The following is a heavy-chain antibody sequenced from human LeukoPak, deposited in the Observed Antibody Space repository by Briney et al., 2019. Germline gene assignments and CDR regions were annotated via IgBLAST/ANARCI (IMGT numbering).Heavy chain of an antibody. D-gene: IGHD6-13*01. J-gene: IGHJ3*02. Sequence: SETLSLTCTVSGGSISSGSYYWSWIRQPAGKGLEWIGRIYTSGSTNYNPSLKSRVTISVDTSKNQFSLKLSSVTAADTAVYYCARRNSSSWVPGAFDIWGQGTMVTASS. CDR3: ARRNSSSWVPGAFDI. CDR2: IYTSGST. CDR1: GGSISSGSYY. V-gene: IGHV4-61*02.